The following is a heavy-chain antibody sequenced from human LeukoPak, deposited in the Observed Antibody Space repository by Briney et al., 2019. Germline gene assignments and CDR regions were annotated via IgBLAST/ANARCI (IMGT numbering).Heavy chain of an antibody. Sequence: SETLSLTCTVSGASLSGYYWTWIRQPPGKGLEWIGYNSYSRSTNYNPSLKSRVTISVDTSKNQFSLKLSSVTAADTAVYYCAEGPGGQLWLSYYYYGMDVWGQGTTVTVSS. CDR1: GASLSGYY. V-gene: IGHV4-59*08. D-gene: IGHD5-18*01. J-gene: IGHJ6*02. CDR3: AEGPGGQLWLSYYYYGMDV. CDR2: NSYSRST.